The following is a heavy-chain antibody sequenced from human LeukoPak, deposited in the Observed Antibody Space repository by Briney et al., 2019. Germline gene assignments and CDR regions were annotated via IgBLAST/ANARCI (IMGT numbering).Heavy chain of an antibody. CDR1: GYTFTGYY. CDR2: INPNSGGT. V-gene: IGHV1-2*02. J-gene: IGHJ5*02. CDR3: ARARTAMVTYGFEP. D-gene: IGHD5-18*01. Sequence: ASVKVSCMDSGYTFTGYYMHWVRQAPRQGREWMGWINPNSGGTNYAQKFQGRVTMTTDTSISTAYMELSRLRSADTAVYYCARARTAMVTYGFEPWGQGTLVTVAS.